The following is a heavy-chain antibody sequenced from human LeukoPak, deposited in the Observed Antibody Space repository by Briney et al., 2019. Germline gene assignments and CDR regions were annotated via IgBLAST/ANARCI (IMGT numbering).Heavy chain of an antibody. CDR1: GFTLSSFV. Sequence: GGSLRLSCAASGFTLSSFVMTWVRHALGKGLEWVSSINGRGDGLYYADSVKGGFTISRDNSKNTLDLQLNSQRDGDTALYYCAKDSPLSQGRHPYYFDYWGESTLVTVSS. D-gene: IGHD3-16*02. J-gene: IGHJ4*02. V-gene: IGHV3-23*01. CDR3: AKDSPLSQGRHPYYFDY. CDR2: INGRGDGL.